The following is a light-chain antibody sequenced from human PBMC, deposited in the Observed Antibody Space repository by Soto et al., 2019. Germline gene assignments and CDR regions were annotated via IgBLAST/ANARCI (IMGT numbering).Light chain of an antibody. CDR3: HQYNSWPLT. CDR1: QSVSTN. CDR2: GAS. J-gene: IGKJ4*01. Sequence: EIVMTQSPATLSVSPGEGATLSCRASQSVSTNVAWYQQKPGQGPRLLMYGASTRATGIPARFSGSGSGTEFTLSISSLQSEDFAVYYCHQYNSWPLTFGGGTKVEIK. V-gene: IGKV3-15*01.